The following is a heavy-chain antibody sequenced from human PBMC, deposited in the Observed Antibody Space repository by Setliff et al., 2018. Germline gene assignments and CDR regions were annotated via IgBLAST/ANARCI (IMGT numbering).Heavy chain of an antibody. V-gene: IGHV4-39*07. CDR3: ARGLAILTGIDC. CDR1: GGSISSTSYY. CDR2: IYYSGSA. D-gene: IGHD3-9*01. J-gene: IGHJ4*02. Sequence: SETLSLTCTVSGGSISSTSYYWGWIRQPPGKGLEWIGTIYYSGSAYYNPSLKSRVTISIDTSKNQFSLNLSSVTAADTAVYYCARGLAILTGIDCWGQGTPVTVSS.